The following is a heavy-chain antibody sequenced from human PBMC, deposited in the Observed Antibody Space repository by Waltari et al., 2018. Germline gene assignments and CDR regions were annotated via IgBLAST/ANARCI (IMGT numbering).Heavy chain of an antibody. D-gene: IGHD5-12*01. V-gene: IGHV3-30*04. CDR3: ARAGIEMATITTFGY. CDR1: GFTFSSYA. CDR2: IVYDGSNK. Sequence: QVQLVESGGGVVQPGRSLRLSCAASGFTFSSYAMYWVRQAPGKALEWVAVIVYDGSNKYYADSVKGRFTISRDNSKNTLYLQMNSLRTEDTAVYYCARAGIEMATITTFGYWGQGTLVIVSS. J-gene: IGHJ4*02.